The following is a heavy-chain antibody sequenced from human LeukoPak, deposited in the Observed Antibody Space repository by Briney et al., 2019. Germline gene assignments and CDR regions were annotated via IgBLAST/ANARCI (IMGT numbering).Heavy chain of an antibody. J-gene: IGHJ4*02. D-gene: IGHD1-26*01. CDR1: GFTFSSFA. Sequence: GGSLRLSCAASGFTFSSFAMTWVRQAPGKGLEWVSAISGSGASTYYADSVKGRFTISGDNSKNTLYLQMNSLRAEDTAVYYCAKGRGSPYYFEYWGQGTLVTVSS. V-gene: IGHV3-23*01. CDR2: ISGSGAST. CDR3: AKGRGSPYYFEY.